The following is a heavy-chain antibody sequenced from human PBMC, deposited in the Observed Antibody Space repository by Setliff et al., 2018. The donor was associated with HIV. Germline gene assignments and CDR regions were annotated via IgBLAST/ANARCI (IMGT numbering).Heavy chain of an antibody. J-gene: IGHJ4*02. D-gene: IGHD3-3*01. CDR1: GGTFSSYA. CDR3: AGTQNTYYNFWSGYYSFDY. V-gene: IGHV1-69*05. Sequence: GASVKVSCKASGGTFSSYAISWVRQAPGQGLEWMGGIIPIFGTANYAQKFQGRVTITTDESTSTAYMELSSLRSEDTAVYYCAGTQNTYYNFWSGYYSFDYWGQGTLVTVSS. CDR2: IIPIFGTA.